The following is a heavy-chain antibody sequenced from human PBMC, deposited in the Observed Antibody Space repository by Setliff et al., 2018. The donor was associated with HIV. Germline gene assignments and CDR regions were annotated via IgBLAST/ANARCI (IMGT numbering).Heavy chain of an antibody. J-gene: IGHJ6*02. CDR3: ARHNEITYGGLLYDYFYYGMDV. D-gene: IGHD2-21*02. Sequence: SETRSLTCPQESHYWSWVRQPPGQGLEWIGSIDYSGTVNYNPSLESRATISLESAKNEISLKVAFVTAADTAVYYCARHNEITYGGLLYDYFYYGMDVWGQGTPVTVSS. CDR1: QESHY. CDR2: IDYSGTV. V-gene: IGHV4-59*11.